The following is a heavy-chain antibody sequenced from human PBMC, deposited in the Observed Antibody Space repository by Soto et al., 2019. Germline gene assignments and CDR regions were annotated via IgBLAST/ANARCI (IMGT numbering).Heavy chain of an antibody. CDR3: ARVVRFLEWLPRGYYYGMDV. V-gene: IGHV3-74*01. CDR2: INSDGSST. CDR1: GFTFSSYW. J-gene: IGHJ6*02. Sequence: GGSLRLSCAASGFTFSSYWMHWVRQAPGKGLVWVSRINSDGSSTSYADSVKGRFTISRDNAKNTLYLQMNSLRAEDTAVYYCARVVRFLEWLPRGYYYGMDVWGQGTTVTVSS. D-gene: IGHD3-3*01.